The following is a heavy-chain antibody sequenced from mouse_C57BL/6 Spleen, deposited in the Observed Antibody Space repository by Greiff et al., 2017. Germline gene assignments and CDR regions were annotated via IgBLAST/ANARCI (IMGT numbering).Heavy chain of an antibody. CDR2: IDPSDSYT. Sequence: QVQLQQPGAELVKPGASVKLSCKASGYTFTSYWMQWVKQRPGQGLEWIGEIDPSDSYTNYNQKFKGKATLTVDTSSSTAYMQRSSLTSEDAAVYYCARGGDGDFDYWGQGTTLTVSS. V-gene: IGHV1-50*01. CDR3: ARGGDGDFDY. D-gene: IGHD3-3*01. CDR1: GYTFTSYW. J-gene: IGHJ2*01.